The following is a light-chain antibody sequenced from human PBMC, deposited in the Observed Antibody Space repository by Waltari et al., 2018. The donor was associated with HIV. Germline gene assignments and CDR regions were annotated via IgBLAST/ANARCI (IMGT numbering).Light chain of an antibody. Sequence: DVVMTQSPLSLLVTLGQQATIACRPSQSLLYSDGSTYLNWFQQRPGQSPRRLIHQVSKRDSGVPDRFSGSGSGTDFTLKISRVEAEDVGIYYCMQATQWPYTFGQGTKLEI. CDR2: QVS. CDR3: MQATQWPYT. J-gene: IGKJ2*01. V-gene: IGKV2-30*01. CDR1: QSLLYSDGSTY.